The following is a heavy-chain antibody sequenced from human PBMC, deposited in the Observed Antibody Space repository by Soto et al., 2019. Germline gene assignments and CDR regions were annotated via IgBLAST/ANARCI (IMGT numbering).Heavy chain of an antibody. CDR1: GFTFSSYG. J-gene: IGHJ4*02. Sequence: GGSLRLSCAASGFTFSSYGMHWVRQAPGKGLEWVAVIWFDGSNKFYADSVKGRFTISRDNSKNTVSLQMNSLRHEDSAAYYCPTIGPYWGQGSLVTVSS. CDR3: PTIGPY. CDR2: IWFDGSNK. V-gene: IGHV3-33*01.